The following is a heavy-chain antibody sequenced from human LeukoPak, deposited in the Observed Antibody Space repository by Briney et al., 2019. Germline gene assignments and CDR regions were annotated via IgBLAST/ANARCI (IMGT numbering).Heavy chain of an antibody. CDR2: VNPRSGDA. Sequence: ASVKVSCKASGYTSISYNINWLRQATGQGLEWMGLVNPRSGDAGYLQKFQGRLTITRDSSIDTAYMDLSGLNSEDTAVYYCARGVPLGYCTYGVCYPPYYFDYWGQGTLVTASS. CDR3: ARGVPLGYCTYGVCYPPYYFDY. J-gene: IGHJ4*02. V-gene: IGHV1-8*01. CDR1: GYTSISYN. D-gene: IGHD2-8*01.